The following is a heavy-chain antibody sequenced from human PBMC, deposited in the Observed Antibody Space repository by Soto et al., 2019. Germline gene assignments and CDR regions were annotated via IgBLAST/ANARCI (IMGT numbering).Heavy chain of an antibody. Sequence: ASVNVSCKASGYTFTSYGISWVRQAPGQGLEWMGWIGAYNGNTNYAQKLQGRVTMTTDTSTSTAYMELRSLRSDDTAVYYCARKVAVAETDYWGQGTLVTVSS. CDR1: GYTFTSYG. V-gene: IGHV1-18*01. J-gene: IGHJ4*02. CDR2: IGAYNGNT. CDR3: ARKVAVAETDY. D-gene: IGHD6-19*01.